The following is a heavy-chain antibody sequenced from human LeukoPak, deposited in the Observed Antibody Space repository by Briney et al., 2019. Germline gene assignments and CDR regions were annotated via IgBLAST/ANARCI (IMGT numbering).Heavy chain of an antibody. D-gene: IGHD3-22*01. CDR2: INPNSGGT. Sequence: ASVKVSCKASGCTFTGYYMHWVRQAPGQGLEWMGWINPNSGGTNYAQKFQGRVTMTRDTSISTAYMELSRLRSDDTAVYYCARSDSSGFKNDYWGQGTLVTVSS. V-gene: IGHV1-2*02. J-gene: IGHJ4*02. CDR3: ARSDSSGFKNDY. CDR1: GCTFTGYY.